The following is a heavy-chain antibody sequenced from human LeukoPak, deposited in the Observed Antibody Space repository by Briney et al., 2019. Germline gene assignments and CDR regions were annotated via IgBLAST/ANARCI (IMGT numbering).Heavy chain of an antibody. Sequence: GGSLRLSCAASGFIFSDYYMTWIRQAPGKGLEWVAHIDVRGDSILYADSVKGRFTISRDSAKNSLFLQMNSLRVEDTAVYSCAREDNVWNLLYNYYMDVWGKGTTVTVS. CDR1: GFIFSDYY. J-gene: IGHJ6*03. CDR2: IDVRGDSI. V-gene: IGHV3-11*01. CDR3: AREDNVWNLLYNYYMDV. D-gene: IGHD1-1*01.